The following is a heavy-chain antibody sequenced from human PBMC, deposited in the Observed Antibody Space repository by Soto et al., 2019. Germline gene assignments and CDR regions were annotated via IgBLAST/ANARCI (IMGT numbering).Heavy chain of an antibody. Sequence: SSVKASCKASGYTFSSYHINWVRQATGQGLEWMGWLNPDSGDTGYSQKFRGRVTMTRNTSISTSYMEVSSLRFEDTAVYYCATGALGILQGCTCVRPLNPWSNRTPVTV. CDR3: ATGALGILQGCTCVRPLNP. J-gene: IGHJ5*02. CDR2: LNPDSGDT. V-gene: IGHV1-8*01. CDR1: GYTFSSYH. D-gene: IGHD3-3*02.